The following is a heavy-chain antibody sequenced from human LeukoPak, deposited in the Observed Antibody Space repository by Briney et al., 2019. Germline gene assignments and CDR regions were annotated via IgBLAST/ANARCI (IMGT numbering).Heavy chain of an antibody. Sequence: GASVKVSCKASGYTFTGYYMHWVRQAPGQGLEWMGWINPNSGGTNYAQKFQGRVTMTRDTSISTAYMELSRLRSEDTAVYYCARFNPDEWLLDYWGQGTLVTVSS. CDR1: GYTFTGYY. D-gene: IGHD3-3*01. J-gene: IGHJ4*02. CDR3: ARFNPDEWLLDY. CDR2: INPNSGGT. V-gene: IGHV1-2*02.